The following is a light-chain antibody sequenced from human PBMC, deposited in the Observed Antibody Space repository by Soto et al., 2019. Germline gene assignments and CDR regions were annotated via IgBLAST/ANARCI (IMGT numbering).Light chain of an antibody. V-gene: IGKV3-20*01. CDR2: GTS. CDR3: QQYGSSPYT. CDR1: RSVSSSY. J-gene: IGKJ2*01. Sequence: EIVLTQSPGTLSLSPGERATLSCRASRSVSSSYLAWNQQKPGQAPRLLIYGTSSRATGIPDRFSGSGSGTDFTLTISRLETEDFAVYYYQQYGSSPYTFGQGTKLEIK.